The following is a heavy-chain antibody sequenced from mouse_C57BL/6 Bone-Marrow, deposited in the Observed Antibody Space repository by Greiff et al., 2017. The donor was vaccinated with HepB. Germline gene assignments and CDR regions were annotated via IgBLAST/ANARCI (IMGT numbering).Heavy chain of an antibody. CDR2: INYDGSST. D-gene: IGHD2-1*01. J-gene: IGHJ2*01. CDR1: GFTFSDYY. Sequence: EVKLVESEGGLVQPGSSMKLSCTASGFTFSDYYMAWVRQVPEKGLEWVANINYDGSSTYYLDSLKSRFIISRDNAKNILYLQMSSLKSEDTATYYCARGEDYYGNYFDFDYWGQGTTLTVSS. CDR3: ARGEDYYGNYFDFDY. V-gene: IGHV5-16*01.